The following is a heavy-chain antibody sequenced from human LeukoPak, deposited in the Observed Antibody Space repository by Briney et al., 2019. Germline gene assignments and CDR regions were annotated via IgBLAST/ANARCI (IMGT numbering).Heavy chain of an antibody. CDR3: ARGDYRDYTFYM. D-gene: IGHD4-17*01. Sequence: SETLSLTCTVSGGSISSSSYYWGWIRQPPGKGLEWIGSIYYSGSTYYNPSLKSRVTISVDTSKNQFSLRLTSVTAADTAVYFCARGDYRDYTFYMWGQGTMVTVSS. CDR2: IYYSGST. CDR1: GGSISSSSYY. J-gene: IGHJ3*02. V-gene: IGHV4-39*01.